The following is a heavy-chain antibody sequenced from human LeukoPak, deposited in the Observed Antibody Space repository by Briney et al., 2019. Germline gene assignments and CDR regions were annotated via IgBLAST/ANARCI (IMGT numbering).Heavy chain of an antibody. D-gene: IGHD1-26*01. Sequence: ASVKVSCKASGYTFTSYDINWVRQATGQGLEWMGWINPNSGGTNYAQKFQGRVTMTRDTSISTAYMELSRLRSDDTAVNYCAREATGELAYFDYWGQGTLVTVSS. V-gene: IGHV1-2*02. CDR1: GYTFTSYD. J-gene: IGHJ4*02. CDR3: AREATGELAYFDY. CDR2: INPNSGGT.